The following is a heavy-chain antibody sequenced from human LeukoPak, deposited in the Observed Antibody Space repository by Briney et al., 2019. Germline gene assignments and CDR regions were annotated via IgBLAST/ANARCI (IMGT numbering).Heavy chain of an antibody. CDR2: FHYSGFS. V-gene: IGHV4-61*01. Sequence: KPSETLSLTCSVTGVSVTSGSYFWSWIRQSPGPGLEWIGDFHYSGFSTYNPSLKSRVTITVGVSNNQFSLKLSSVNAADTAVYFCARRKKDRPRDFYFDYWGQGTLVTVSS. CDR3: ARRKKDRPRDFYFDY. D-gene: IGHD6-6*01. CDR1: GVSVTSGSYF. J-gene: IGHJ4*02.